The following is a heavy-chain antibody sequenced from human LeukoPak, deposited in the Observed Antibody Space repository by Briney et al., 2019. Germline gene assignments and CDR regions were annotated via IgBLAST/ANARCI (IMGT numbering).Heavy chain of an antibody. D-gene: IGHD4-17*01. CDR2: INYDGSDK. Sequence: GGSLRLSCAASGFTFSSYSMNWVRQAPGRGLEWVAFINYDGSDKYYTDSVKGRFTISRDNSKNTLYLQMNSMRTEDTAVYYCARDGPAPSMTTVTSNYWGQGTLVTVSS. CDR3: ARDGPAPSMTTVTSNY. CDR1: GFTFSSYS. V-gene: IGHV3-30*02. J-gene: IGHJ4*02.